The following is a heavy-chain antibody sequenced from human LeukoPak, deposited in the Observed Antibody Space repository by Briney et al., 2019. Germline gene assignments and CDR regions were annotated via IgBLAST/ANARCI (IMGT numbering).Heavy chain of an antibody. Sequence: GRSLRLSSAASGFTFDDYAMHWVRQAPGKGLEWVSGITWNSGYIGYADSVKGRFTISRDNAKNSLYLQMNSLRAEDTALYYCAKDSSSGWYRGAFDIWGQGTMVTVSS. J-gene: IGHJ3*02. CDR3: AKDSSSGWYRGAFDI. CDR2: ITWNSGYI. CDR1: GFTFDDYA. V-gene: IGHV3-9*01. D-gene: IGHD6-19*01.